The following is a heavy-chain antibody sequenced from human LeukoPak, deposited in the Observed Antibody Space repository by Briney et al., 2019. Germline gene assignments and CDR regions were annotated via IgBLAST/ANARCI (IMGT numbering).Heavy chain of an antibody. CDR2: INAYNDNT. CDR3: ARTTNSYYYYYIGV. Sequence: ASVKVSCKASGYTFNSAGISWVRQAPGQGLEWMGWINAYNDNTKYAEKLQGRVTMTTDTSTSTAYMELRSLRSDDTAVYYCARTTNSYYYYYIGVWGKGTTVTVSS. D-gene: IGHD1-26*01. J-gene: IGHJ6*03. V-gene: IGHV1-18*01. CDR1: GYTFNSAG.